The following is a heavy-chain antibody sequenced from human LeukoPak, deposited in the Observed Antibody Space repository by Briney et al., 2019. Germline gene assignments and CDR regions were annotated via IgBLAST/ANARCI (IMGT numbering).Heavy chain of an antibody. Sequence: SETLSLTCAVYGGSFSGYFWSWIRQPPGKGLELIGEINHSGSTKYNPSLKSRVTISVDTSKNQFSLKLRSVTAADTAVYYCARGFQSVAGSHYFDYWGQGTLVTVSS. D-gene: IGHD6-19*01. V-gene: IGHV4-34*01. CDR2: INHSGST. CDR1: GGSFSGYF. CDR3: ARGFQSVAGSHYFDY. J-gene: IGHJ4*02.